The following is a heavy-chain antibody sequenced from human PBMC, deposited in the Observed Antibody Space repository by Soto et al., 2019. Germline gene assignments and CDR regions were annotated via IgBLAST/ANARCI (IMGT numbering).Heavy chain of an antibody. V-gene: IGHV4-39*01. Sequence: PSETLSLTCTVSGGSISSSSYYWGWIRQPPGKGLEWIGSIYYSGSTYYNPSLKSRVTISVDTSKNQFSLKLSSVTAADTAVYYCARRGRIAVAGTRYFDYWGQGTLVTVPS. CDR1: GGSISSSSYY. CDR2: IYYSGST. D-gene: IGHD6-19*01. J-gene: IGHJ4*02. CDR3: ARRGRIAVAGTRYFDY.